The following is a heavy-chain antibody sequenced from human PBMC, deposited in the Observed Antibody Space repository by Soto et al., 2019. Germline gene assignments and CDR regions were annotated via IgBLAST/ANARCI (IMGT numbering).Heavy chain of an antibody. CDR1: GYSVSSNSAA. J-gene: IGHJ4*02. V-gene: IGHV6-1*01. Sequence: PSPTLSLTCAISGYSVSSNSAAWNWIRQSPSRGLEWLGRTYYRSKWYNDYAISVKSRITINPDTSKNQFSLQLNSVTPDDTAVYYCSRGFKTNFDYWGQGTLVTAPQ. CDR3: SRGFKTNFDY. CDR2: TYYRSKWYN.